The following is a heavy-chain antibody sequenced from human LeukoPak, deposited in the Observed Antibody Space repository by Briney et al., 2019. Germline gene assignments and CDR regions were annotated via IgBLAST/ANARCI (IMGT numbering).Heavy chain of an antibody. CDR3: ARDAGSTVTSLGYYYYYYYMDV. Sequence: GGSLRLSCAASGFTFSSYSMNWVRQAPGKGLVWVSRINSDGSSTSYADSVKGRFTISRDNAKNTLYLQMNSLRAEDTAVYYCARDAGSTVTSLGYYYYYYYMDVWGKGTTVTVSS. CDR1: GFTFSSYS. CDR2: INSDGSST. J-gene: IGHJ6*03. D-gene: IGHD4-17*01. V-gene: IGHV3-74*01.